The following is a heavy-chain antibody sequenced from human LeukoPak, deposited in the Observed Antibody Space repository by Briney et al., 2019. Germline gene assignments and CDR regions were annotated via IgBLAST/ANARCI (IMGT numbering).Heavy chain of an antibody. Sequence: GGSLRLSCAASGFTFSSYEMNWVRQAPGKGLEGVSYISSSGSTIYYADSVKGRFTISRDNAKNSLYLQMNSLRAEDTAVYYCASDSSSWYYFDYWGQGTLVTVSS. V-gene: IGHV3-48*03. J-gene: IGHJ4*02. CDR2: ISSSGSTI. CDR1: GFTFSSYE. D-gene: IGHD6-13*01. CDR3: ASDSSSWYYFDY.